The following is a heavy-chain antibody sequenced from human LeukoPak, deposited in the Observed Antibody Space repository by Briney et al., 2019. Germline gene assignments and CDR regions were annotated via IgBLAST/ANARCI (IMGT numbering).Heavy chain of an antibody. CDR1: GYTFTGYY. J-gene: IGHJ5*02. D-gene: IGHD2-21*02. CDR2: INPSSGGT. Sequence: ASVKVSCKASGYTFTGYYMHWVRQAPGQGLEWMGWINPSSGGTNYAQKLQGRVTMTTDTSTSTAYMELRSLRSDDTAVYYCAREGDPTENWFDPWGQGTLVTVSS. CDR3: AREGDPTENWFDP. V-gene: IGHV1-2*02.